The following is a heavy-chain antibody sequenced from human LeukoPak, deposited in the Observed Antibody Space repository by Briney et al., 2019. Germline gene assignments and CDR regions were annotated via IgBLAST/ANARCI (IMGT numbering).Heavy chain of an antibody. J-gene: IGHJ4*02. CDR1: GGSISSYY. D-gene: IGHD6-19*01. Sequence: SETLSLTCTVSGGSISSYYWSWIRQPPGKGLEWIGYIYYSGSTNYNPSLKSRVTISVDTSKNQISLKLSSVTAADTAVYYCARVSAGAYYFDYWGQGTLVTVSS. V-gene: IGHV4-59*01. CDR2: IYYSGST. CDR3: ARVSAGAYYFDY.